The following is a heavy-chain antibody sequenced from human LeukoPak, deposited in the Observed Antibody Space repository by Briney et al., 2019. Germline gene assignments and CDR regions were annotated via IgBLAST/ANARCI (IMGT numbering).Heavy chain of an antibody. D-gene: IGHD2-21*02. CDR2: IYPGDSDT. V-gene: IGHV5-51*01. CDR1: GYSFTSYW. J-gene: IGHJ6*03. Sequence: GESLRISCKGSGYSFTSYWIGWVRQMPGKGLEWMGIIYPGDSDTRYSPSFQGQVTISADKSISTAYLQWSSLKASDTAMYYCARHVGDSYYYYYYMDVWGKGTTVTVSS. CDR3: ARHVGDSYYYYYYMDV.